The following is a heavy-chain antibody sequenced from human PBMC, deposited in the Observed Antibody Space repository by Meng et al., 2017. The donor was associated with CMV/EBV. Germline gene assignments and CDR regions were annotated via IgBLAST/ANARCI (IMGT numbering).Heavy chain of an antibody. D-gene: IGHD6-13*01. J-gene: IGHJ4*02. CDR3: ARDGRQQLDFDY. CDR2: ISSSGDVE. Sequence: GESLKISCAASGFTFSSYEMNWVRQAPGKGLEWISYISSSGDVEFYADSVKGRFTISRDNAKNSLYLQMNSLRAEDTAVYYCARDGRQQLDFDYWGQGTLVTVSS. V-gene: IGHV3-48*03. CDR1: GFTFSSYE.